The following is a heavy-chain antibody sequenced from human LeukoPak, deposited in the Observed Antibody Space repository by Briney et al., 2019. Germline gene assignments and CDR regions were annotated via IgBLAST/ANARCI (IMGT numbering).Heavy chain of an antibody. CDR2: ISAYNGNT. D-gene: IGHD3-3*01. J-gene: IGHJ6*03. Sequence: ASVKVSCKASGYTFTSYGISWVRQAPGQGLEWMGWISAYNGNTNYAQKLQGRVTMTTDTSASTAYMELRSLRSDDTAVYYCARVRTRSYDFWSGYYILDYYYYMDVWGKGTTVTVSS. CDR3: ARVRTRSYDFWSGYYILDYYYYMDV. CDR1: GYTFTSYG. V-gene: IGHV1-18*01.